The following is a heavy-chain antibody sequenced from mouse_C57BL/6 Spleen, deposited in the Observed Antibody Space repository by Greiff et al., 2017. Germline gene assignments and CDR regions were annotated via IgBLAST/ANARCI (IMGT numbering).Heavy chain of an antibody. Sequence: QVQLPPPGAELVRPGPSVKLSCKASGYTFTSYWMHWVKQRPGQGLEWIGVIDPSDSYTTYNQKFKGKATLTVDTSTRTAYMQLINLTSEDSAVYDGGIHYDSDGEAWVAYWGQGTLVTVSA. V-gene: IGHV1-59*01. D-gene: IGHD2-4*01. CDR3: GIHYDSDGEAWVAY. CDR1: GYTFTSYW. CDR2: IDPSDSYT. J-gene: IGHJ3*01.